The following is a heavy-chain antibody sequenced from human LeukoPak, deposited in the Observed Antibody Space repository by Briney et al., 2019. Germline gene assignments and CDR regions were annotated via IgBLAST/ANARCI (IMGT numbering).Heavy chain of an antibody. CDR2: INPNSGGT. J-gene: IGHJ5*02. Sequence: GASVKVSCKASGYTFTGYYMHWVRQAPGQGLEWMGWINPNSGGTNYAQKFQGRVTMTRDTSISTAYMELSRLRSDDTAVYYCARDRPVRQLVFRPDNWFDPWGQGTLVTVSS. V-gene: IGHV1-2*02. CDR3: ARDRPVRQLVFRPDNWFDP. CDR1: GYTFTGYY. D-gene: IGHD6-13*01.